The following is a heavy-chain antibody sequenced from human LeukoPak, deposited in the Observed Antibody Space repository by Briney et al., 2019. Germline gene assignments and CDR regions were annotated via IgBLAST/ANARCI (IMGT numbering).Heavy chain of an antibody. J-gene: IGHJ4*02. CDR2: ISDTGRNK. Sequence: GGSLRLSCAASGFTFSRYGMNWVREAPGKGLEGVSAISDTGRNKYYADSVKGRFTISRDNPRNTLYLQVNSLRAEDTAIYYCAKRIQYSSSSAYFDYWGQGTLVTVSS. CDR1: GFTFSRYG. V-gene: IGHV3-23*01. CDR3: AKRIQYSSSSAYFDY. D-gene: IGHD6-6*01.